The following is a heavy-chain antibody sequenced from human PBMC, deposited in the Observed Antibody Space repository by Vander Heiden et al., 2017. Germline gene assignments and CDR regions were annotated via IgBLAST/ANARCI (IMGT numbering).Heavy chain of an antibody. CDR1: GGSISSSSYY. Sequence: QLQLQESGPGLVKPSETLSLTCTVSGGSISSSSYYWGWIRQPPGKGLEWIGSIYYSGSTYYNPSLKSRVTISVDTSKNQFSLKLSSVTAADTAVYYCASRYLSSGWGAEYFQHWGQGTLVTVSS. D-gene: IGHD6-19*01. J-gene: IGHJ1*01. CDR2: IYYSGST. CDR3: ASRYLSSGWGAEYFQH. V-gene: IGHV4-39*01.